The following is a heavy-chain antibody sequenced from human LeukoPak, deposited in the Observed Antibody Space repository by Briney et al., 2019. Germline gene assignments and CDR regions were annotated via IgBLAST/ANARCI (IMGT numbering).Heavy chain of an antibody. CDR2: INHSGGT. Sequence: SETLSLTXAVYGGSFSGYYWSWIRQPPGKGLEWIGEINHSGGTNYNPSLKSRVTISVDTSKNQFSLKLSSVTAADTAVYYCARGLQGFDPWGQGTLVTVSS. CDR1: GGSFSGYY. V-gene: IGHV4-34*01. CDR3: ARGLQGFDP. J-gene: IGHJ5*02.